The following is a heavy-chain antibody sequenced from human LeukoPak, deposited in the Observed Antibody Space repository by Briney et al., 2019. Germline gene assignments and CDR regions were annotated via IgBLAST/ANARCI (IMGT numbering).Heavy chain of an antibody. CDR2: IIPIFGTA. Sequence: SVKVSCKASGGTFSSYAISWVRQAPGQGLEWMGGIIPIFGTANYAQKFQGRVTTTAYESTSTAYMELSSLRSEDTAVYYCARDRIAADAFDIWGQGTMVTVSS. CDR1: GGTFSSYA. J-gene: IGHJ3*02. V-gene: IGHV1-69*13. D-gene: IGHD6-13*01. CDR3: ARDRIAADAFDI.